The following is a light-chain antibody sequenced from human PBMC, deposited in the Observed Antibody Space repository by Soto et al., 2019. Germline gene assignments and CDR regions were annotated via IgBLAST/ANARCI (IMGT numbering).Light chain of an antibody. CDR2: AAF. Sequence: DIQMTQSPPAMSASVGDRVTITCRASQGISNYLAWFQQKPGKVPKRLIFAAFSLDVGVPSRFSGGGSGTDFTLTTSSLQPEDFATYYCQQANSFPITFGQGTRLEI. J-gene: IGKJ5*01. CDR1: QGISNY. CDR3: QQANSFPIT. V-gene: IGKV1-17*03.